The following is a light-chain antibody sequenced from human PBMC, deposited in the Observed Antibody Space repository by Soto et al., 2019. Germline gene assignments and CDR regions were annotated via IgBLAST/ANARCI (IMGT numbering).Light chain of an antibody. V-gene: IGLV1-44*01. CDR1: SSNIGGNT. J-gene: IGLJ2*01. CDR2: GNN. Sequence: QSVLTQPPSASGTPGQTVTISCFGSSSNIGGNTVNWYQQLPETAPKLLIYGNNQRSSWVPDRVSGSKSGTSASLAISGLQSEDEADYYCAAWDDSLSVVLFGGGTQLTVL. CDR3: AAWDDSLSVVL.